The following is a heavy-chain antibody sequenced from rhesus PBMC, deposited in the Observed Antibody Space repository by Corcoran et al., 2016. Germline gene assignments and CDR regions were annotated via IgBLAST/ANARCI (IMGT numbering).Heavy chain of an antibody. CDR1: GASFTSDW. Sequence: QVQLQESGPGLVKPSETLSLTCTVSGASFTSDWWSWLRQSPGKGLEWLGEINGDRGKTTNHPSFKSRITISKDASKNQFSLNLNSVTAADTAMYYCTRAPSGWGAAYWGQGVLVTVSS. D-gene: IGHD2-21*01. CDR3: TRAPSGWGAAY. J-gene: IGHJ4*01. CDR2: INGDRGKT. V-gene: IGHV4-80*01.